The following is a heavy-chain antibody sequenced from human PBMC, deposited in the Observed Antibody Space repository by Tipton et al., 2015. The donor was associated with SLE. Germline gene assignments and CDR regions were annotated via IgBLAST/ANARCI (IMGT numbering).Heavy chain of an antibody. J-gene: IGHJ3*02. CDR2: ISAYNGNT. D-gene: IGHD5-12*01. Sequence: QLVQSGAEVKKPGASVKVSCKASGYTFTGYYMHWVRQAPGQGLEWMGWISAYNGNTNYAQKLQGRVTMTTDTSTSTAYMELRSLRSDDTAVYYCARDREDGDYDLSAFDIWGPGALVTVSS. CDR3: ARDREDGDYDLSAFDI. CDR1: GYTFTGYY. V-gene: IGHV1-18*04.